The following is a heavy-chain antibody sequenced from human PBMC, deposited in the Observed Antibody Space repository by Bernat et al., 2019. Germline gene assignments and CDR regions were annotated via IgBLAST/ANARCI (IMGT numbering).Heavy chain of an antibody. CDR1: GFTFSRYT. Sequence: QVQLVESGGCVVQPGRSLRLSCAASGFTFSRYTIHWVRQAPGKGLEWVAVISYDGTNKYYADSVKGRFTISRDNSKNSLYLHMSRLRGEDTAVYYCARDQRDTDAWYLYYYYGMDVWGQGTPVTVSS. CDR2: ISYDGTNK. D-gene: IGHD5-18*01. CDR3: ARDQRDTDAWYLYYYYGMDV. J-gene: IGHJ6*02. V-gene: IGHV3-30-3*01.